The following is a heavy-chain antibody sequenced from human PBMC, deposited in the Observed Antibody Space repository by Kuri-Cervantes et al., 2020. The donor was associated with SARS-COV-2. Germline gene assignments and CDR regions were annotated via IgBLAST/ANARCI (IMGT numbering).Heavy chain of an antibody. CDR1: GYTFTSYY. CDR3: ARDGRAYGSGSRERYGMDV. J-gene: IGHJ6*02. CDR2: INPSGGST. V-gene: IGHV1-46*01. D-gene: IGHD3-10*01. Sequence: ASVKVSCKASGYTFTSYYMHWVRQAPGQGLEWMGIINPSGGSTSYAQKFQGRVTMTRDTSKNQFSLKLSSVTAADTAVYYCARDGRAYGSGSRERYGMDVWGQGTTVTVSS.